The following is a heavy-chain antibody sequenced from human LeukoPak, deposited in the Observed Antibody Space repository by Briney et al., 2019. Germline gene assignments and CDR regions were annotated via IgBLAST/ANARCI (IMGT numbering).Heavy chain of an antibody. Sequence: GGSLRLSCAASGFTFSSYSMNWVRQAPGKGLEWVSYITSSSSIIYYADSVKGRFTISRDNAKNSLYLQMNSLRDEDTAVYYCARVTTGKGGNADYWGQGTLVTVSS. CDR2: ITSSSSII. J-gene: IGHJ4*02. D-gene: IGHD4-23*01. V-gene: IGHV3-48*02. CDR1: GFTFSSYS. CDR3: ARVTTGKGGNADY.